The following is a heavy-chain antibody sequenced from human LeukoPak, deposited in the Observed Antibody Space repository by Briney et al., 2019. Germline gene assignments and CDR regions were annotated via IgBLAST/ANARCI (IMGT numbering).Heavy chain of an antibody. Sequence: TGGSLRLSCAASGFTFSSYAMSWVRQAPGKGLEWVSAISGSGGSTYYADSVKGRFTISRDNAKNSLYLQMNSLRAEDTAVYYCARTRDYGDYYFDYWGQGTLVTVSS. CDR1: GFTFSSYA. CDR3: ARTRDYGDYYFDY. J-gene: IGHJ4*02. CDR2: ISGSGGST. D-gene: IGHD4-17*01. V-gene: IGHV3-23*01.